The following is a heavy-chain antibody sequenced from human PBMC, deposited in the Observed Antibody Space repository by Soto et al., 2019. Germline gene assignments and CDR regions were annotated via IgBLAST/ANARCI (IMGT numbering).Heavy chain of an antibody. Sequence: EVQLVESGGSLVQPGGSLRLSCAASGFTFSSYWMSWVRQAPGKGLECVANIKQDGSEKYYVDSVKGRFTISRDNAKNSLYLQMNSLRVEDTAVYYCAREESPDLWSGYYSSWYYYYYYYMDVWGKGTTVTVSS. D-gene: IGHD3-3*01. CDR2: IKQDGSEK. V-gene: IGHV3-7*01. CDR1: GFTFSSYW. CDR3: AREESPDLWSGYYSSWYYYYYYYMDV. J-gene: IGHJ6*03.